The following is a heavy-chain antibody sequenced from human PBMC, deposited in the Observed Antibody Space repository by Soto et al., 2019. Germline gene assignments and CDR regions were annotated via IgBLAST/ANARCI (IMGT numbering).Heavy chain of an antibody. CDR1: GGSFNGYY. D-gene: IGHD6-13*01. CDR3: ARARRGYSSSWYNWFDS. J-gene: IGHJ5*01. Sequence: SETLSLTCVVYGGSFNGYYWSWIRQPPGQGLEWIGEIHHSGGTNYNPSLKSRVTISVDTSKSQFSLELSSVTAADTSVYYCARARRGYSSSWYNWFDSWGQGTLVTV. CDR2: IHHSGGT. V-gene: IGHV4-34*01.